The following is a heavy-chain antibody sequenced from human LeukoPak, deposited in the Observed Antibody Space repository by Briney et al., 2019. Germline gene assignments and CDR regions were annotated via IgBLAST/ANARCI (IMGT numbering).Heavy chain of an antibody. V-gene: IGHV4-4*07. D-gene: IGHD7-27*01. Sequence: SETLSLTCTVSGASISNHYWSWIRQPAGKGLEWIGRISTSGSTNYNPSLKSRVTMSADTSKNQFSLKLSPVTAADTAVFYCAGDWGSGNGFDIWGQGTMVTVSS. CDR2: ISTSGST. CDR1: GASISNHY. CDR3: AGDWGSGNGFDI. J-gene: IGHJ3*02.